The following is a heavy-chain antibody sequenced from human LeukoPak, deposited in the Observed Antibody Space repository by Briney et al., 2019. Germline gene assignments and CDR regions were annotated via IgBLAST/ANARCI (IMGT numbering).Heavy chain of an antibody. Sequence: SETLSLTCTVSGGSIYSGSYYWSWIRQPAGKGLEWIGRIYTSGSTNYNPSLKSRVTISVDTSKNQFSLKLSSVTAADTAVYYCARDRRDGYNLYYFDLWGQGALVTVSS. J-gene: IGHJ4*02. D-gene: IGHD5-24*01. CDR3: ARDRRDGYNLYYFDL. CDR2: IYTSGST. CDR1: GGSIYSGSYY. V-gene: IGHV4-61*02.